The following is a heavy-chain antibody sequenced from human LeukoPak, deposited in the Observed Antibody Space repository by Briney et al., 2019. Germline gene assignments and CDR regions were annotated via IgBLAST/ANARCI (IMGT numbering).Heavy chain of an antibody. CDR3: TDGVGNY. J-gene: IGHJ4*02. CDR2: IGSKANNYAT. D-gene: IGHD2-8*01. Sequence: GGSLRLSCAAYGFSFSGSAMHWVRQASGKGLDWVGRIGSKANNYATVYAASVKGRFTISRDDSKNTAYLQMNSLKTEDTAVYYCTDGVGNYWGQGTLVTVST. V-gene: IGHV3-73*01. CDR1: GFSFSGSA.